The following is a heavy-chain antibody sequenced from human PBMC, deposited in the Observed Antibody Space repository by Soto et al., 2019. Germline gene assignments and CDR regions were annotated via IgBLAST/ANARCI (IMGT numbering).Heavy chain of an antibody. V-gene: IGHV1-3*01. CDR3: ARDGVVVNNFDY. CDR2: ISAGNGNT. Sequence: ASVKVSCKASGYTFTSYAMHWVRQAPGQRLEWMGWISAGNGNTKYSQKFQGRVTITRDTSASTAYMELSSLRSEDTAVYYCARDGVVVNNFDYWGQGTLVTVSS. J-gene: IGHJ4*02. CDR1: GYTFTSYA. D-gene: IGHD3-22*01.